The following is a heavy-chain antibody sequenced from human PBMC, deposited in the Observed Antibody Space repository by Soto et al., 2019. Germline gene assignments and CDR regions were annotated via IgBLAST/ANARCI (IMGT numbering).Heavy chain of an antibody. CDR2: ISTYNGNT. V-gene: IGHV1-18*01. CDR3: GRDLYQSVFYYGMDV. CDR1: CYTFTSYG. J-gene: IGHJ6*02. Sequence: GASVKVSFKASCYTFTSYGISWVRQAPGQGLEWMGWISTYNGNTNYAQKLKGKVTMTTDTSTSTAYMELRSLRSDDTAVYYCGRDLYQSVFYYGMDVWGQGTTVTVSS. D-gene: IGHD2-2*01.